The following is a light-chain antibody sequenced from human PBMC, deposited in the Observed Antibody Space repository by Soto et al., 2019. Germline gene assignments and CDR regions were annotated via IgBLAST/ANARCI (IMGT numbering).Light chain of an antibody. Sequence: DIQMTQSPSSLSASVGDRVTITCQASQDISNYLNWYQQKPGKAPKLLIYDASILEAGVPSRFSGSGSGTDFTSTITSLLTDDIPTYYCQQYDNLLLFTFGPGTKVDIK. V-gene: IGKV1-33*01. J-gene: IGKJ3*01. CDR3: QQYDNLLLFT. CDR1: QDISNY. CDR2: DAS.